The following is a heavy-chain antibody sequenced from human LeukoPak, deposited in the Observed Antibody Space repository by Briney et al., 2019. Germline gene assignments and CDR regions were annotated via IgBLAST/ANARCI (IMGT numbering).Heavy chain of an antibody. V-gene: IGHV4-39*07. CDR2: IHYSGGT. CDR1: GGSVSNSSYY. CDR3: ARGYTRLRGSYDY. J-gene: IGHJ4*02. D-gene: IGHD1-26*01. Sequence: SETLSLTCTVSGGSVSNSSYYWGWIRQPPGKGLEWISIIHYSGGTFYNPSLKSRVTISVDTSKNQFSLKLTSVTAADTAVYYCARGYTRLRGSYDYWGQGTLVTVSS.